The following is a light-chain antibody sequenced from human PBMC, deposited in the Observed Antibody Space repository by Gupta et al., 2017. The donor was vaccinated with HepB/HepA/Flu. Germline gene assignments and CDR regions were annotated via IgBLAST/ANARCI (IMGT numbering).Light chain of an antibody. CDR1: QSISSY. Sequence: DIQMTQSPSSLSASVGDRVTITCRASQSISSYLNWYQQKPGKAPKLLIYAASSLQSGVPSRFSGSGYGKDLTLTISSRQQEDFATYYCQQIDSNPQFTFGHGTKVDIK. CDR2: AAS. CDR3: QQIDSNPQFT. V-gene: IGKV1-39*01. J-gene: IGKJ3*01.